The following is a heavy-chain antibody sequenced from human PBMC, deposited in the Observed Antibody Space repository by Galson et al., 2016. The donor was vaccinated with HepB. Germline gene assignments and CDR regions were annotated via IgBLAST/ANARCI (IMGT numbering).Heavy chain of an antibody. J-gene: IGHJ6*03. CDR1: GFTFSSYG. CDR3: AKSRIYLYYMDI. CDR2: ISYDGSEK. V-gene: IGHV3-30*18. Sequence: SLRLSCAASGFTFSSYGIHWVRQAPGKGLEWVAVISYDGSEKYYGDSVKGRFTISRDNSKNMVFLRMNSLRPEDTAVYFCAKSRIYLYYMDIWGKGTTITVSS.